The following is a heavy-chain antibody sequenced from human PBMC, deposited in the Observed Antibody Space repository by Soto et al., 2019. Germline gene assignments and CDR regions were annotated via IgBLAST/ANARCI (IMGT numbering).Heavy chain of an antibody. CDR1: GYSFTDYH. J-gene: IGHJ6*02. D-gene: IGHD2-8*01. CDR3: ARGDSTDCSNGVCSFFYNHDMDV. Sequence: SVKVSCKASGYSFTDYHIHWVRQAPGQGLEWLGRINPKSGGTSTAQKFQGWVTMTKDTSISTASMELTRLTSDDTAIYYCARGDSTDCSNGVCSFFYNHDMDVWGQGTTVTVSS. V-gene: IGHV1-2*04. CDR2: INPKSGGT.